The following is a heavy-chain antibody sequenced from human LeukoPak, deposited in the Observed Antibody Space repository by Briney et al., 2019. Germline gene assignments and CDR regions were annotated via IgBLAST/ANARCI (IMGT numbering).Heavy chain of an antibody. V-gene: IGHV3-74*01. CDR1: GFTFSSHW. CDR2: ISGDERHT. Sequence: GGSLRLSCAASGFTFSSHWMHWVRQAPGKGLVWVPLISGDERHTRYEDSVNGRFTISKDTAKNTLYLQMNSLSAEDTAVYYCASPRYSYGVPTDYWGQGTLVTVSS. CDR3: ASPRYSYGVPTDY. D-gene: IGHD5-24*01. J-gene: IGHJ4*02.